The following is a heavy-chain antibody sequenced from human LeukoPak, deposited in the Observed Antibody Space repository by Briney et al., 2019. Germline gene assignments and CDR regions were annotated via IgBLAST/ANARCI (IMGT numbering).Heavy chain of an antibody. Sequence: GSSLSLPCAASGFLFSRYAMHWLRQAPGKGVEWVAVISYDGSNKYYADSEKGRFTISRDNSKNTLYLQMNSLRAEDTAVYYCASNYDSSGPVRFDPWGQGTLVTVSS. CDR3: ASNYDSSGPVRFDP. CDR1: GFLFSRYA. J-gene: IGHJ5*02. CDR2: ISYDGSNK. D-gene: IGHD3-22*01. V-gene: IGHV3-30-3*01.